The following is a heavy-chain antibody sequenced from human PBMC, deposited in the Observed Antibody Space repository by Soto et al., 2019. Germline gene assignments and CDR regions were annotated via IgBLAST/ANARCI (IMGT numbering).Heavy chain of an antibody. CDR1: GGTFSSYT. D-gene: IGHD5-12*01. Sequence: QVQLVQSGAEVKKPGSSVKVSCKASGGTFSSYTISWVRQAPGQGLEWMGRIIPILGIANYAQKFQGRVTITADKSTRTAYMELSSLSSEDTAVYYCSRSARRYEAYCIDVWVHGTTVPVSS. CDR2: IIPILGIA. CDR3: SRSARRYEAYCIDV. V-gene: IGHV1-69*02. J-gene: IGHJ6*02.